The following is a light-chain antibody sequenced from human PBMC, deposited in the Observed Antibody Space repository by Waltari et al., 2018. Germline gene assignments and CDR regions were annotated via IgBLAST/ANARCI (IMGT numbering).Light chain of an antibody. CDR1: TRDVGSYYL. CDR3: CSYAGRGTYV. Sequence: QSALTQPASVSGTPGQSITLSCSGTTRDVGSYYLVSWYQQHPGEAPKLLICEVFKRPPDTSSRFSGAKSGSTASLTISGLQPEDEADYYCCSYAGRGTYVFGSGTKVSVL. CDR2: EVF. J-gene: IGLJ1*01. V-gene: IGLV2-23*02.